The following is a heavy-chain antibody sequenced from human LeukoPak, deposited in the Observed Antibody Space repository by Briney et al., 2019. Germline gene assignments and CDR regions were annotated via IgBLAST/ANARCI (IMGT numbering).Heavy chain of an antibody. CDR2: ISGSSTYI. V-gene: IGHV3-21*01. J-gene: IGHJ4*02. CDR1: ACTFRDYN. D-gene: IGHD1-26*01. CDR3: AREVGATDDY. Sequence: PGESLRLSCAASACTFRDYNMSWVRQAPGKGLEWVSSISGSSTYIYYADSVRGRFTISRDNAKNSLFLHMNSLRAEDTAVYYCAREVGATDDYWGQGTLVTVSS.